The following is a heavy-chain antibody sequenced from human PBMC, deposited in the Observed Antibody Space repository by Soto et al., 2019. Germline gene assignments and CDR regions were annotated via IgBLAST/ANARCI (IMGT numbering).Heavy chain of an antibody. CDR2: IYWDDDK. D-gene: IGHD6-6*01. CDR1: GFSLSTSGVA. V-gene: IGHV2-5*02. J-gene: IGHJ4*02. Sequence: QITLKESGPTLVKPTQTLTLTCTFSGFSLSTSGVAVGWIRQPPGKALEWLALIYWDDDKRYSPSLQSRLTITKDTSKNQVVLTMTNMDPEVTATYYCAHRQAYSSSSRVDNWGQGTLVTVSS. CDR3: AHRQAYSSSSRVDN.